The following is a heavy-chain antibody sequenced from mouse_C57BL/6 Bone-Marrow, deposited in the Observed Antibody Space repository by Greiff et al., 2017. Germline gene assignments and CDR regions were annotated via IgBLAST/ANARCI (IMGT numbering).Heavy chain of an antibody. CDR2: IHPNSGST. V-gene: IGHV1-64*01. Sequence: QVQLQQPGAELVKPGASVKLSCKASGYTFTSYWMHWVKQRPGQGLEWIGMIHPNSGSTNYNEKFKSKATLTVDKSSSTADMQLSSLTSEDSAVYYCARSGITTVVSFDYWGQGTTLTVSS. D-gene: IGHD1-1*01. CDR3: ARSGITTVVSFDY. CDR1: GYTFTSYW. J-gene: IGHJ2*01.